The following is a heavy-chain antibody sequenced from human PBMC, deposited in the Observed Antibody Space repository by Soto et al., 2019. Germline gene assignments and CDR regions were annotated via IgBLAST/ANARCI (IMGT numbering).Heavy chain of an antibody. Sequence: ASVKVSCKASGYTFTSYGISWVRQAPGQGLEWMGWISAYNGNTNYAQKLQGRVTMTTDTSTSTAYMELRSLRSDDTAVYYCARDLEDYGDYPSASSAVPLFDYWGQGTLVTVSS. V-gene: IGHV1-18*01. CDR2: ISAYNGNT. J-gene: IGHJ4*02. D-gene: IGHD4-17*01. CDR1: GYTFTSYG. CDR3: ARDLEDYGDYPSASSAVPLFDY.